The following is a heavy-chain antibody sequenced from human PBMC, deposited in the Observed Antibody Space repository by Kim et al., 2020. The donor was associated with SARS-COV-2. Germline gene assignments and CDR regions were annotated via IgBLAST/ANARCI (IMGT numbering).Heavy chain of an antibody. V-gene: IGHV3-11*05. CDR2: INSGSSDT. CDR3: VRDIRAVGETYYFDF. J-gene: IGHJ4*02. CDR1: GFTFSDYY. Sequence: GGSLRLSCAASGFTFSDYYMSWIRQAPGEGLEWISYINSGSSDTNYGDSVKGRFTISRDNAKNSLYLQMNSLRVEDTAVYYCVRDIRAVGETYYFDFWGRGTLVTVSS. D-gene: IGHD1-26*01.